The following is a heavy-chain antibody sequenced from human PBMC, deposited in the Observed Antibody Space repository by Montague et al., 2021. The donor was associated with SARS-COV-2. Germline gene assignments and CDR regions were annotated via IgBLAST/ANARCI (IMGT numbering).Heavy chain of an antibody. J-gene: IGHJ5*02. V-gene: IGHV3-11*05. CDR3: ARVSSNWFDP. CDR2: ISSTSSYT. CDR1: GFTFSDYF. Sequence: SLRLSCAASGFTFSDYFMSWIRQAPGKGLEWVSYISSTSSYTNYADSVEGRFTISRDNAKNSLYLQMNGLRAEDTAVYYCARVSSNWFDPWGQGTLVTVSS.